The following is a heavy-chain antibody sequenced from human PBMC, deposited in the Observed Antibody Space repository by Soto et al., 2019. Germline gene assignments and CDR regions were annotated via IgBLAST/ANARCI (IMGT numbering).Heavy chain of an antibody. CDR3: ERVPPVEKVIEY. J-gene: IGHJ4*02. D-gene: IGHD2-2*01. CDR2: VFYRGGT. Sequence: SGTLCLTCSFSDDSISSYYWSWIRQPPGKGLQWIGYVFYRGGTAYNPSLKRRVTISLDMSNKQFSLNPNSVTAADTAAYFCERVPPVEKVIEYWGKGXLGTV. CDR1: DDSISSYY. V-gene: IGHV4-59*01.